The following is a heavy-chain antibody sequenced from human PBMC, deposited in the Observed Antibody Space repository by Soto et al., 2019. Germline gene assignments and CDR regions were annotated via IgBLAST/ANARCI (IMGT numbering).Heavy chain of an antibody. D-gene: IGHD3-9*01. CDR2: INADNGNT. CDR3: ARGPQLRYFDWLVDY. CDR1: GYTFTSYA. J-gene: IGHJ4*02. V-gene: IGHV1-3*01. Sequence: ASVKVSCKASGYTFTSYAMHWVRQAPGQRPEWMGWINADNGNTNYAQKLQGRVTMTTDTSTSTAYMELRSLRSDDTAVYYCARGPQLRYFDWLVDYWGQGTLVTVSS.